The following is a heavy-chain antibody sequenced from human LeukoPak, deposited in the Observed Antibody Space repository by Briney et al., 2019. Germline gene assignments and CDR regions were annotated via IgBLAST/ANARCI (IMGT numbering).Heavy chain of an antibody. Sequence: GGSLRLSCVASGFAFSKYSMNWVRQAPGKGLEWVSYITSSSSIIHYADSVKGRFTISRDNAKSSLYLQMNSLRAEDTAVYYCVRGSYGAYDYWGQGSLVTVSS. CDR3: VRGSYGAYDY. CDR1: GFAFSKYS. J-gene: IGHJ4*02. D-gene: IGHD4-17*01. V-gene: IGHV3-48*01. CDR2: ITSSSSII.